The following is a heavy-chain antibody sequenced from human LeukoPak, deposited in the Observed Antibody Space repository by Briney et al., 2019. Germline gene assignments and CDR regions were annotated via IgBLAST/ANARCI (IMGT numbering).Heavy chain of an antibody. CDR2: INSGSSTM. V-gene: IGHV3-48*02. CDR1: GFTFSSYD. J-gene: IGHJ4*01. Sequence: GGSLRLSCAASGFTFSSYDMNWVRQAPRKGLEWVSYINSGSSTMYYADSVKGRFTISRDNAKNSLYLQMNSLRDEDTAVYFCARETRGYGSNWTPGDYWGQGTLVTVSS. D-gene: IGHD6-13*01. CDR3: ARETRGYGSNWTPGDY.